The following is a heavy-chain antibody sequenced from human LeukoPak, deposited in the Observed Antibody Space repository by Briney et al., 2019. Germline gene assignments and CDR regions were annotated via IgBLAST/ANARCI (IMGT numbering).Heavy chain of an antibody. Sequence: SETLSFTRTVSGGSISSYYWSWIRQSPGKGLEGIGYIYYSGSTNYNPSLKSRVTISVDMSKNQFSLKLSSVTAADTAVYYCARTTEGGYTYDYFYYYYMDVWGKGTTVTISS. CDR3: ARTTEGGYTYDYFYYYYMDV. V-gene: IGHV4-59*01. CDR1: GGSISSYY. CDR2: IYYSGST. D-gene: IGHD5-18*01. J-gene: IGHJ6*03.